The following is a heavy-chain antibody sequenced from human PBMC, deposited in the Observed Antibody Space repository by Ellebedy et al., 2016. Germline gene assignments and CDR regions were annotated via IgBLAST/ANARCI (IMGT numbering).Heavy chain of an antibody. J-gene: IGHJ6*03. CDR3: ARRGAIGVDIWYYYMDV. CDR1: GFSFSYYA. Sequence: GESLKISXAASGFSFSYYAMSWVRQAPGKGLEWVSSVSGTGDDKDYVENKYYVDSVKGRFTISRDDSKNTLFLQMNSLRAEDTAVYYCARRGAIGVDIWYYYMDVWGKGTTVTVAS. V-gene: IGHV3-33*08. CDR2: VSGTGDDKDYVENK. D-gene: IGHD2-2*01.